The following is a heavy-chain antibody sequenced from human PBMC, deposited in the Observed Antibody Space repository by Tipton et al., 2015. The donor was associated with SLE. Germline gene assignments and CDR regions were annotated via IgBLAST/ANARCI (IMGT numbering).Heavy chain of an antibody. D-gene: IGHD1-1*01. CDR3: ARGSTGFDY. V-gene: IGHV4-39*07. J-gene: IGHJ4*02. CDR1: GGSISSSSYY. CDR2: INHSGST. Sequence: LRLSCTVSGGSISSSSYYWGWIRQPPGKGLEWIGEINHSGSTNYNPSLKSRVTISVDTSKNQFSLKLSSVTAADTAVYYCARGSTGFDYWGQGTLVTVSS.